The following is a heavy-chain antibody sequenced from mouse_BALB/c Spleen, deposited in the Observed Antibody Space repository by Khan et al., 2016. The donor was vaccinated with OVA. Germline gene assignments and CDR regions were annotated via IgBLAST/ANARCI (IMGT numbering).Heavy chain of an antibody. CDR2: ISSGGSYT. J-gene: IGHJ2*01. Sequence: EVELVESGGGLVRPGGSLKLSCAASGFSFSSYSMSWVRQTPEKRLEWVATISSGGSYTYYPDLVKGRFTIFSDNAKNTLYLQMSSLTSEDTSKYYCTGQRGYYGSNHYSGYWGQGTTLTVSS. D-gene: IGHD1-1*01. CDR3: TGQRGYYGSNHYSGY. CDR1: GFSFSSYS. V-gene: IGHV5-6-4*01.